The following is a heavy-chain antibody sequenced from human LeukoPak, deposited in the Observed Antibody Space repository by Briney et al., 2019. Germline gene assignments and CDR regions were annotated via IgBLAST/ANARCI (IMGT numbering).Heavy chain of an antibody. CDR2: ISSSGSMI. Sequence: PGGSLRLSCAASGFTFSSYEMNWVRQAPGKGLEWVSYISSSGSMIYYADSVKGRFTISRDNAKNSLYLQMNSLRGEDTAVYYSARDPDMVYWGQGTLVTVSS. D-gene: IGHD3-10*01. CDR1: GFTFSSYE. CDR3: ARDPDMVY. J-gene: IGHJ4*02. V-gene: IGHV3-48*03.